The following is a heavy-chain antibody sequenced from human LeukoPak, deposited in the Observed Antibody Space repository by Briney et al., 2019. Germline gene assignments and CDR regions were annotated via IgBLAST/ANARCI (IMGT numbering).Heavy chain of an antibody. CDR1: GGSFSGYY. CDR3: ARGVRSPDSSGYSYGFNY. CDR2: INHSGGT. V-gene: IGHV4-34*01. D-gene: IGHD5-18*01. Sequence: SETLSLTCAVYGGSFSGYYWSWIRQPPGKGLECIGEINHSGGTNYNPSLKSRVTISVDTSKKQFSLKLSSVTAADTAVYYCARGVRSPDSSGYSYGFNYWGQGTLVTVSS. J-gene: IGHJ4*02.